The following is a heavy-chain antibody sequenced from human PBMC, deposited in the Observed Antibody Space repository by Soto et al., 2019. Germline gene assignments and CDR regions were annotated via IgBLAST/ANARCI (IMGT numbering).Heavy chain of an antibody. CDR3: ARDFLAAGSFDY. CDR2: IYYSGST. J-gene: IGHJ4*02. V-gene: IGHV4-31*03. D-gene: IGHD6-13*01. Sequence: QVQLQESGPGLVKPSQTLSLTCTVSGGSISSGGYYWSWIRQHPGKGLEWIGYIYYSGSTYYNPSLKSRVTISVDTSKNQFSMKLSSVTAADTAVYYCARDFLAAGSFDYWGQGTLVTVSS. CDR1: GGSISSGGYY.